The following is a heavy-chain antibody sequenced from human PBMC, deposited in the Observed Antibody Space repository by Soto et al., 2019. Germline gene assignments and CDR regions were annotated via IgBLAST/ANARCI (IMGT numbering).Heavy chain of an antibody. CDR2: IYYSGST. D-gene: IGHD2-21*02. CDR1: GGSISSGGYY. V-gene: IGHV4-31*03. CDR3: ARPVVTAMRDDAFDI. Sequence: SETLSLTCTVSGGSISSGGYYWSWIRQHPGKGLEWIGYIYYSGSTYYNPSLKSRVTISVDTSKNQFSLKLSSVAAADTAVYYCARPVVTAMRDDAFDIWGQGKMVTFSS. J-gene: IGHJ3*02.